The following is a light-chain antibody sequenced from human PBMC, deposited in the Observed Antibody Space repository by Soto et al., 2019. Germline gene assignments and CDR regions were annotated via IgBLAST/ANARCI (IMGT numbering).Light chain of an antibody. V-gene: IGLV1-40*01. CDR3: QSYDSSLSGYV. J-gene: IGLJ1*01. Sequence: QSVLTQPPPVSFAPGQRVTISCTGSSSNIGAGYDVHWYQQLPGTAPKLLIYGNSNRPSGVPDRFSGSKSGTSASLAITGLQAEDEADYYCQSYDSSLSGYVFGTGTKVTVL. CDR1: SSNIGAGYD. CDR2: GNS.